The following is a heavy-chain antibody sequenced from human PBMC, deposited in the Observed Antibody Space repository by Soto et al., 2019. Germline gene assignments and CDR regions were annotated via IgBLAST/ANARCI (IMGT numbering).Heavy chain of an antibody. CDR1: GFTFSIYG. CDR3: ARDRQQLVYYYYYMDV. D-gene: IGHD6-13*01. CDR2: IWYDGSNK. J-gene: IGHJ6*03. V-gene: IGHV3-33*01. Sequence: GGSLRLSCAASGFTFSIYGMHWVRQAPGKGLEWVAVIWYDGSNKYYADSVKGRFTISRDNSKNTLYLQMNSLRAEDTAVYYCARDRQQLVYYYYYMDVWGKGTTVTVSS.